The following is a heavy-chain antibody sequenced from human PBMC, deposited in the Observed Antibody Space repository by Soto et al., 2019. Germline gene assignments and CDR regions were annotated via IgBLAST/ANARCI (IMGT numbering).Heavy chain of an antibody. D-gene: IGHD2-2*01. CDR3: ARERVVVVPAATHYYYYYGMDV. CDR2: IYYSGST. J-gene: IGHJ6*02. CDR1: GGSISSSSYY. Sequence: SETLSLTCTVSGGSISSSSYYWGWIHQPPGKGLEWIGSIYYSGSTYYNPSLKSRVTISVDTSKNQFSLKLSSVTAADTAVYYCARERVVVVPAATHYYYYYGMDVWGQGTTVTVSS. V-gene: IGHV4-39*02.